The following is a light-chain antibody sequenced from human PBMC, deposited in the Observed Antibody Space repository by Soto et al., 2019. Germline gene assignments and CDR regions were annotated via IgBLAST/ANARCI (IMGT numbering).Light chain of an antibody. CDR3: QQYDNLPYT. Sequence: DIQMTQSPSSLSASVGDRATITCQASQDISNYLNWYQQKPGKAPKLLIYDASHLETGVPSRFSGSGSGTDFTLTISSLQPEDIATYYCQQYDNLPYTFGHGTKLEIK. CDR2: DAS. V-gene: IGKV1-33*01. CDR1: QDISNY. J-gene: IGKJ2*01.